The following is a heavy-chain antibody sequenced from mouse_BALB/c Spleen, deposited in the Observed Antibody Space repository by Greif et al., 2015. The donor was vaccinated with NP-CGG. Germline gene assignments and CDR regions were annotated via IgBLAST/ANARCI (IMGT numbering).Heavy chain of an antibody. D-gene: IGHD1-1*01. CDR1: GFTFTDYY. J-gene: IGHJ1*01. V-gene: IGHV7-3*02. CDR3: ARDVNYGYICWFFDD. CDR2: IRNKAKGYTT. Sequence: EVMLVESGGGLVQPGGSLRLSCATSGFTFTDYYMSWVRQPPGKALEWLGFIRNKAKGYTTEYGASVKDRFTISRDNSQSILYLHMRARRAEDRAAYYCARDVNYGYICWFFDDCGAWSTVTVSS.